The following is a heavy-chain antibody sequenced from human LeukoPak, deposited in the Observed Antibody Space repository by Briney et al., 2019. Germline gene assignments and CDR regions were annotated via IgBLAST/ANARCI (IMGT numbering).Heavy chain of an antibody. V-gene: IGHV4-38-2*02. CDR1: GYPISSAYY. CDR3: ARERSGYSLFDY. D-gene: IGHD3-22*01. Sequence: SETLSLTCTVSGYPISSAYYWGWIRQPPGKGLEWIGSIYHSGSTYYNPSLKSRVTISVDTSKNQFSLKLNSVTAADTAVYYCARERSGYSLFDYWGQGTLVTVSS. CDR2: IYHSGST. J-gene: IGHJ4*02.